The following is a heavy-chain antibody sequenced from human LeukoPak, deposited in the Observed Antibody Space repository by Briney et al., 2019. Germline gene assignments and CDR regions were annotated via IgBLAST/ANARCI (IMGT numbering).Heavy chain of an antibody. CDR3: ARDRWDYGSGSHAGHFDF. J-gene: IGHJ4*02. CDR2: IYSSGST. Sequence: SETLSLTCTVSGGSISSYYCSWIRQPPGKGLEWIAYIYSSGSTNYNPSLKSRVTISVDTSKNQFFLKLTSVTAADTAVYYCARDRWDYGSGSHAGHFDFWGQGTLVTVSS. CDR1: GGSISSYY. D-gene: IGHD3-10*01. V-gene: IGHV4-59*01.